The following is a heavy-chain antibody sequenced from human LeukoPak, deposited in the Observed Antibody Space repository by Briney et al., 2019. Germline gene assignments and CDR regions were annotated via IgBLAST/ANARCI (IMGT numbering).Heavy chain of an antibody. D-gene: IGHD4-23*01. J-gene: IGHJ4*02. CDR1: GYSISSGYY. CDR3: ARGPTVEYFDH. CDR2: IYHSGST. V-gene: IGHV4-38-2*01. Sequence: SETLSLTCAVSGYSISSGYYWGWIRQPPGKGLEWIGSIYHSGSTSYNASLKGRVTISIDMSKNQFSLRLNSVTAADTAVYYCARGPTVEYFDHWGQGTLVTVSS.